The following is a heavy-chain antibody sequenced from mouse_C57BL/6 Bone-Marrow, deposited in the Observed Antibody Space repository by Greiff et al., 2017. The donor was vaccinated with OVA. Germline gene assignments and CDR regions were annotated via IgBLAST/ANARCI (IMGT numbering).Heavy chain of an antibody. CDR2: ISNGGGST. CDR1: GFTFSDYY. J-gene: IGHJ1*03. V-gene: IGHV5-12*01. D-gene: IGHD2-4*01. Sequence: EVQVVASWGGLVQPGGSLKLSCAASGFTFSDYYMYWVRQTPEKRLEWVAYISNGGGSTYYPDTVKGRFTISRDNAKNTLYLQMSRLKSEDTAMYYCARRKDYHWYFDVWGTGTTVTVSS. CDR3: ARRKDYHWYFDV.